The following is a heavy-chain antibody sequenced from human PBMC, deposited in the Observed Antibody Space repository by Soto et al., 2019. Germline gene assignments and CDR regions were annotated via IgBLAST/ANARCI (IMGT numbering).Heavy chain of an antibody. V-gene: IGHV3-23*01. Sequence: EVEVLESGGGLQQPGGSLRLSCVASGFTFNAHAMTWVRQGPGVGLEWTSSISGDGKSTYYADSVKGRFTVSRDNSKNTLTLQMNSLRVEDTATYYCVKDLTGNKCPCLDVWGQGTTVTVSS. D-gene: IGHD3-9*01. CDR2: ISGDGKST. CDR1: GFTFNAHA. CDR3: VKDLTGNKCPCLDV. J-gene: IGHJ6*02.